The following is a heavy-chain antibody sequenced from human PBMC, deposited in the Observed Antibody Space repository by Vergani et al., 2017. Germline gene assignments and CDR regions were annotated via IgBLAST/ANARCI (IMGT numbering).Heavy chain of an antibody. D-gene: IGHD2-15*01. V-gene: IGHV4-39*01. CDR2: IYYSGST. CDR1: GGSISSSSYY. CDR3: ARLGPAAPRY. J-gene: IGHJ4*02. Sequence: QVQLQESGPGLVKPSETLSLTCTVSGGSISSSSYYWGWIRQPPGKGLEWIGSIYYSGSTYYNPSLKSRVTISVDTSKNQFSLKLSSVTAADTAVYYCARLGPAAPRYWGQGTLVTVSS.